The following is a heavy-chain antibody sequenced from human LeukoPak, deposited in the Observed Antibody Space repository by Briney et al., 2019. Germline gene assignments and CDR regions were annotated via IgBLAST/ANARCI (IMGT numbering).Heavy chain of an antibody. Sequence: PSETLSLTCTVSGDSISSSNSYWGWIRPPPGKGLGYIGSIYYSGSTYYNPSLKSRVTISSDTSKNQFSLKLNSLTAADTATYYCTRQYSGRSRVGDWGQGTLVTVSS. V-gene: IGHV4-39*01. D-gene: IGHD1-26*01. CDR3: TRQYSGRSRVGD. CDR1: GDSISSSNSY. CDR2: IYYSGST. J-gene: IGHJ4*02.